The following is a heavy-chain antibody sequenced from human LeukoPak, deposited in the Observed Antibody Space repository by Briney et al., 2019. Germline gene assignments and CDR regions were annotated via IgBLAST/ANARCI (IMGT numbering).Heavy chain of an antibody. CDR2: INPDSGAT. V-gene: IGHV1-2*02. Sequence: ASVKVSCKASGYRFTGYSMHWVRQAPGQGLEWMGWINPDSGATNYAQKFQGRFTMTRDTSMSTAYMELSSLRSDDTAVYYCAPTAAKSGTYYFDYWGQGTLVTVSS. D-gene: IGHD1-26*01. J-gene: IGHJ4*02. CDR1: GYRFTGYS. CDR3: APTAAKSGTYYFDY.